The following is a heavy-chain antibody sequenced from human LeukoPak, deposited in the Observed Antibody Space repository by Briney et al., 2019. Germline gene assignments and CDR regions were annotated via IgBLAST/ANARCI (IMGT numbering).Heavy chain of an antibody. CDR2: IRYDGSNK. V-gene: IGHV3-30*02. D-gene: IGHD4-17*01. CDR3: TRDRWGGDYISRGMDV. J-gene: IGHJ6*04. Sequence: GGSLRLSCAASEFTFSSYGMHWVRQAPGKGLEWVAFIRYDGSNKYYADSVKGRFTISRDNSKNTLYLQMDSLKTEDTAVYCCTRDRWGGDYISRGMDVWGKGTTVTISS. CDR1: EFTFSSYG.